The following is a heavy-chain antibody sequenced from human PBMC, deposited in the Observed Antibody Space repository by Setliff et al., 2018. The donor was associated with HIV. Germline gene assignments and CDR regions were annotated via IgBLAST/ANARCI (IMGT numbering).Heavy chain of an antibody. CDR1: GGSFSNFF. D-gene: IGHD6-19*01. CDR3: ARLSDISSGWYGSFDF. V-gene: IGHV4-4*09. CDR2: INSSGTT. J-gene: IGHJ4*02. Sequence: PSETLSLTCTVSGGSFSNFFWNWIRQPPGKGLEWIGYINSSGTTNYNPSLKSRVNISIDPSKNHFTLRLSSVTVADTAVYYCARLSDISSGWYGSFDFWGQGTLVTVSS.